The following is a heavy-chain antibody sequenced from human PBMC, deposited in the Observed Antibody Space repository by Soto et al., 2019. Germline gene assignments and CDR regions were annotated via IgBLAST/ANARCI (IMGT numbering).Heavy chain of an antibody. V-gene: IGHV3-23*01. D-gene: IGHD2-8*01. CDR3: AKQRDNGADRYY. Sequence: SCAASGFSCDSDAMTCVGQALGKELEWVSAISGRGDSTYYADSVKGRFTISRDQSKNTLYLQMHSLRAEDTAFYFCAKQRDNGADRYY. CDR2: ISGRGDST. CDR1: GFSCDSDA. J-gene: IGHJ6*01.